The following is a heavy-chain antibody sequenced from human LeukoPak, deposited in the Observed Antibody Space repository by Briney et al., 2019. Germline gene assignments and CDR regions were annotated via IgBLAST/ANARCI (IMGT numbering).Heavy chain of an antibody. Sequence: GGSLRLSCAASGFTFSDYYMSWIRQAPGKGLEWVSYISSSGSTIYYVDSVKGRFTISRDNAKNSVYLQMNSLRADDTAVYYCARVGSGWGSYYFDYWGQGTLVTVSS. J-gene: IGHJ4*02. CDR2: ISSSGSTI. CDR3: ARVGSGWGSYYFDY. D-gene: IGHD6-19*01. V-gene: IGHV3-11*01. CDR1: GFTFSDYY.